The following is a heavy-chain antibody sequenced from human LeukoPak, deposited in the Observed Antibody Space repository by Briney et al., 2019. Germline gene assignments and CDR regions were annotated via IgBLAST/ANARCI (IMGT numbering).Heavy chain of an antibody. J-gene: IGHJ4*02. CDR1: GGSFSGHY. CDR3: ARGPGIAAAGKAYYFDY. V-gene: IGHV4-59*11. D-gene: IGHD6-13*01. Sequence: PSETLSLTCAVYGGSFSGHYWSWIRQPPGKGLEWIGYIYYSGSTNYNPSLKSRVTISVDTSKNQFSLKLSSVTAADTAVYYCARGPGIAAAGKAYYFDYWGQGTLVTVSS. CDR2: IYYSGST.